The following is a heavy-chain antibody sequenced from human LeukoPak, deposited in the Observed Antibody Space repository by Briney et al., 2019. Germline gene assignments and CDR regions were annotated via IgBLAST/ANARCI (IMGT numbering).Heavy chain of an antibody. CDR1: GFTFSSYG. D-gene: IGHD5-18*01. Sequence: PGRSLRLSCAASGFTFSSYGMHWVRQAPGKGLEWVAVISYDGSNKYYADSVKGRFTISRDNSKNTLYLQMNSLRAEDTAVYYCAKGRIQLWLGTGSHWGQGTLVTVSS. J-gene: IGHJ4*02. CDR3: AKGRIQLWLGTGSH. CDR2: ISYDGSNK. V-gene: IGHV3-30*18.